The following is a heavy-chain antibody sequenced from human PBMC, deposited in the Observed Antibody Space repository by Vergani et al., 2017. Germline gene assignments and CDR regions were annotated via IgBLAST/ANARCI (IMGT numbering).Heavy chain of an antibody. CDR1: GFTFNDYA. V-gene: IGHV3-9*01. Sequence: EVQVVESGGGLVQPGRSLRLSCAASGFTFNDYAMHWVRQVPGKGLEWVSGIDRNYGVKNGNSFEGRFSISRDNAKKAVFLQMNNLRHEDTALYFCVKDNDYDADGPFDLWGRGTLVTVSS. CDR3: VKDNDYDADGPFDL. J-gene: IGHJ2*01. CDR2: IDRNYGVK. D-gene: IGHD3-16*01.